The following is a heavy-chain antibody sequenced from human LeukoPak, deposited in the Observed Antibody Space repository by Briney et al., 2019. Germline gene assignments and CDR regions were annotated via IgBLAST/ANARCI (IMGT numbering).Heavy chain of an antibody. CDR2: IYSGGST. CDR3: ARDSSGSYIFDY. V-gene: IGHV3-53*01. J-gene: IGHJ4*02. Sequence: GGSLRLSCAASGFTVSSNYMSWVRQAPGKGLEWVSVIYSGGSTYYADSVKGRFTISRDNSKNTLYLQMNSLRAEDTAVYYCARDSSGSYIFDYWGQGTLVTVSS. D-gene: IGHD1-26*01. CDR1: GFTVSSNY.